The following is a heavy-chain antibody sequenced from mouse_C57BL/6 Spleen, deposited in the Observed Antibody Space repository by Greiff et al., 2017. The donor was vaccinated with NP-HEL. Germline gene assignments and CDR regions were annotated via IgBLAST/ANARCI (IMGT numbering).Heavy chain of an antibody. J-gene: IGHJ2*01. D-gene: IGHD2-3*01. CDR1: GYTFTDYY. Sequence: EVQLQQSGPELVKPGASVKISCKASGYTFTDYYMNWVKQSHGKSLEWIGDINPNNGGTSYNQKFKGKATLTVDKSSSTAYMELRSLTSEDSAVYYCARRRNDGYKFQYYFDYWGQGTTLTVSS. CDR2: INPNNGGT. CDR3: ARRRNDGYKFQYYFDY. V-gene: IGHV1-26*01.